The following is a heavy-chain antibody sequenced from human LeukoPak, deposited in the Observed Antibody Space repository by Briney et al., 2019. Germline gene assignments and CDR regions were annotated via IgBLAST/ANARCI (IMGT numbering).Heavy chain of an antibody. V-gene: IGHV4-34*01. CDR2: INHSGST. J-gene: IGHJ5*02. CDR1: GGSFSGYY. Sequence: SETLSLTCAVYGGSFSGYYWSWIRQPPGKGLEWIGEINHSGSTNYDPSLKSRVTILVDTSKNQFSLKLSSVTAADTAVYYCARHGLSIAAPGRWFDPWGQGILVTVSS. D-gene: IGHD6-6*01. CDR3: ARHGLSIAAPGRWFDP.